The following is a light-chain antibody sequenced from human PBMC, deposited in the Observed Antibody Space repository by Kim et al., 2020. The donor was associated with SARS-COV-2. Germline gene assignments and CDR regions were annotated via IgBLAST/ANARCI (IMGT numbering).Light chain of an antibody. Sequence: QSALTQPASVSGSPGQSITISCTGTSSDVGSYNLVSWYQQHPGKAPKLMIYEVSKRPSGVSNRFSGSKSGNTASLTISGLQAEDVADYYCCSYAGSSTSVFGGGTQLTVL. CDR2: EVS. J-gene: IGLJ2*01. CDR1: SSDVGSYNL. V-gene: IGLV2-23*02. CDR3: CSYAGSSTSV.